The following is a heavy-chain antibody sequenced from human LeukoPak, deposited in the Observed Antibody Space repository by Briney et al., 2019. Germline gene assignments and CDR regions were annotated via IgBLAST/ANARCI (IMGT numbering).Heavy chain of an antibody. J-gene: IGHJ4*02. V-gene: IGHV4-30-4*08. Sequence: SETLSLTCTVSGGSISSGDYYWSWIRQPPGKGLEWIGYIYYSGSTYYNPSLKSRVTISVDTSKNQFSLKLSSVTAADTAVYYCARDGGSDSSGYHCWGQGTLVTVSS. CDR1: GGSISSGDYY. CDR2: IYYSGST. D-gene: IGHD3-22*01. CDR3: ARDGGSDSSGYHC.